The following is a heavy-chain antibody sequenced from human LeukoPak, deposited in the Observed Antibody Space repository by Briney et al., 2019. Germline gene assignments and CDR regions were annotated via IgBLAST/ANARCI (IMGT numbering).Heavy chain of an antibody. Sequence: GGSLRLSCAASGFTFSSYGMHWVRQAPGKGLEWVAFIRYDGSNKYYADSVKGRFTISRDNSKNTLYLQMNSLRAEDTAVYYCAASSYCSSTSCSDAFDIWGQGTMVTVSS. CDR2: IRYDGSNK. J-gene: IGHJ3*02. V-gene: IGHV3-30*02. CDR1: GFTFSSYG. D-gene: IGHD2-2*01. CDR3: AASSYCSSTSCSDAFDI.